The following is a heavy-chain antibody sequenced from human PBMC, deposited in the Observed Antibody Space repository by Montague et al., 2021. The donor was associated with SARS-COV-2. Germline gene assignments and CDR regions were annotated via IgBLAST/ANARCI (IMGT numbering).Heavy chain of an antibody. D-gene: IGHD3-9*01. Sequence: ALVTPTQTLTLTCTLSGFSLSTSGMRASWIRQPPGKALEWLARIDWDDDKFYSTSLKTRLTISKDTSKNQVVLTMTNMDPVDTATYYCARSYYDILTNYYDAFDIWGQGTMVTVSS. CDR3: ARSYYDILTNYYDAFDI. CDR1: GFSLSTSGMR. J-gene: IGHJ3*02. CDR2: IDWDDDK. V-gene: IGHV2-70*04.